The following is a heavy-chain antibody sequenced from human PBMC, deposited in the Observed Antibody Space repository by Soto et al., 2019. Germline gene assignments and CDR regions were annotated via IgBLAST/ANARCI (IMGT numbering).Heavy chain of an antibody. D-gene: IGHD6-19*01. CDR3: ARGRGKDAYVGSGF. V-gene: IGHV3-20*04. Sequence: PGGSLRLSCAASGCTFSSYAMNWVRQAPGKGLEWVSVISGSGGRTGYADPVKGRFTISRDNARNSLHLQMNSLRAEDTALYYCARGRGKDAYVGSGFWGQGTLVTVSS. CDR2: ISGSGGRT. CDR1: GCTFSSYA. J-gene: IGHJ4*02.